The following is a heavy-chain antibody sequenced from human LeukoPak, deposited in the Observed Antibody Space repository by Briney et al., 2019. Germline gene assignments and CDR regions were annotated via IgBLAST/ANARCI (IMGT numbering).Heavy chain of an antibody. CDR3: AKDRLDTAMGSGMDV. D-gene: IGHD5-18*01. Sequence: PGGSLRLSCAASGFTFSSYAMSWVRQAPGKGLEWVSAISGSGGSTYCADSVKGRFTISRDNSKNTLYLQMNSLRAEDTAVYYCAKDRLDTAMGSGMDVWGQGTTVTVSS. CDR2: ISGSGGST. V-gene: IGHV3-23*01. J-gene: IGHJ6*02. CDR1: GFTFSSYA.